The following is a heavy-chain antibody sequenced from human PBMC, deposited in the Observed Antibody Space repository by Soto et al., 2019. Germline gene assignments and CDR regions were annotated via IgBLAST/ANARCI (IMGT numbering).Heavy chain of an antibody. CDR2: ISGSGVST. V-gene: IGHV3-23*01. CDR1: EVTFSSHA. Sequence: PWVSLRLCCTVSEVTFSSHAIRWVRQAPRKGLEWVSAISGSGVSTYYADSVEGRFTSSRDNSKNTLYLQMNSLRAEDTAVYYCAKSPWMYYYDSSGYYHYDYWGQGTLVTVSS. CDR3: AKSPWMYYYDSSGYYHYDY. J-gene: IGHJ4*02. D-gene: IGHD3-22*01.